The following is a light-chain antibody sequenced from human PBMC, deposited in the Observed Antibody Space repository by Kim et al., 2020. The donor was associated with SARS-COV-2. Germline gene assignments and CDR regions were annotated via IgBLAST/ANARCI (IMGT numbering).Light chain of an antibody. CDR3: CSYAGSYTNYV. V-gene: IGLV2-11*01. Sequence: QSVTISCTGTSSDVGGYNYVSWYQQHPGKAPKPMIYDVSKRPSGVPDRFSDSKSGNTASLTISGLQAEDEADYYCCSYAGSYTNYVFGTGTKVTVL. J-gene: IGLJ1*01. CDR1: SSDVGGYNY. CDR2: DVS.